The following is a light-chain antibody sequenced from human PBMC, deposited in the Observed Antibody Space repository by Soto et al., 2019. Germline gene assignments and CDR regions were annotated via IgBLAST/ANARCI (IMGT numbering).Light chain of an antibody. V-gene: IGKV3-15*01. CDR1: QSVSSN. CDR3: QQYNNWPRT. Sequence: EIVMTQSPATPPVSPGERATLSSRASQSVSSNLAWYQQKPGQAPRLLIYGASTRATGIPARFSGSGSGTEFTLTISSLQSEDFAVYYCQQYNNWPRTFGQGTKVDIK. J-gene: IGKJ1*01. CDR2: GAS.